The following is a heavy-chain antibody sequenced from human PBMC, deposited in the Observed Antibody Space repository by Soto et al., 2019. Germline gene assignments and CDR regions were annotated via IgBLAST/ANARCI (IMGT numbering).Heavy chain of an antibody. V-gene: IGHV1-46*01. CDR3: ARRGFDY. Sequence: PSCKVSCKASGYAVSSYYIDWVRQAYGQGLEWMGVINPSNGRTTYAQNFQDRVTMTRDTSTSTVYLELRSLSSDDTAVYYCARRGFDYWGQGTPVTVSS. CDR2: INPSNGRT. CDR1: GYAVSSYY. J-gene: IGHJ4*02.